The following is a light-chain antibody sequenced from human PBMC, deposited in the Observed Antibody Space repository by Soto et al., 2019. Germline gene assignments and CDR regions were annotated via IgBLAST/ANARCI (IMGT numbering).Light chain of an antibody. J-gene: IGKJ4*01. CDR2: KVS. Sequence: DIQMTQSPSSVSASVGDRVTITCRASQGISNWLAWYQQKPGKAPKLLIYKVSSLESGVPSRFTGSGYGTDFTLTISSLQPEEFATYYCQQANSFPRTFGGGTKVQIK. CDR1: QGISNW. V-gene: IGKV1-12*01. CDR3: QQANSFPRT.